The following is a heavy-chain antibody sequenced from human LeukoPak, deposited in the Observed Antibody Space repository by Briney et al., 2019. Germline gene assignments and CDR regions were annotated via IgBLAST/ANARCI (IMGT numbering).Heavy chain of an antibody. CDR2: ISADNGKT. J-gene: IGHJ4*02. CDR1: GYTFTTYG. V-gene: IGHV1-18*01. CDR3: ARDRGGYPYSTYFFDY. Sequence: ASVKVSCKASGYTFTTYGVSWVRQAPGQGLEWMGWISADNGKTNYAQNVQGRVTMTTDTFTSTAYMELRSLRSDDTAVYYCARDRGGYPYSTYFFDYWGQGTLVTVSS. D-gene: IGHD3-22*01.